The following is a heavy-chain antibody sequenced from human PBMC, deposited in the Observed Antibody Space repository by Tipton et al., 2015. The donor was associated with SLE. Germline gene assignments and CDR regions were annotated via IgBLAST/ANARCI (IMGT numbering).Heavy chain of an antibody. V-gene: IGHV4-30-2*01. D-gene: IGHD6-19*01. CDR3: ARDRHTSGWLALFDY. Sequence: TLSLTCAVSGGSISSGGYSWSWIRQPPGKGLEWIGYIYHSGSTYYNPSLKSRVTISVDRSKNQFSLKLSSVTAADTAVYFCARDRHTSGWLALFDYWGQGALVTVSS. J-gene: IGHJ4*02. CDR2: IYHSGST. CDR1: GGSISSGGYS.